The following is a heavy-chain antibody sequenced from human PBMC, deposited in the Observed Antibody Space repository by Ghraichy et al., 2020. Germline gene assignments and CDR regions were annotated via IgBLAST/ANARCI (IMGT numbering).Heavy chain of an antibody. Sequence: GGSLRLSCAASGFTVSSNYMSWVRHASGKGLEWVLVIYSGGSTHYADSVKGRFTISRDNSKNTLYLQMNSLRAEDTAVYYCARDYSSGWYGYFDYWGQGTLVTVSS. CDR3: ARDYSSGWYGYFDY. V-gene: IGHV3-53*01. J-gene: IGHJ4*02. CDR2: IYSGGST. CDR1: GFTVSSNY. D-gene: IGHD6-19*01.